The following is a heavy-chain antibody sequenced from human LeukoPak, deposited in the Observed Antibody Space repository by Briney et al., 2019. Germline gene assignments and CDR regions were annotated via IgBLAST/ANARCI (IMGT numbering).Heavy chain of an antibody. CDR3: AREGLVVVPAATQPLDP. V-gene: IGHV1-69*05. J-gene: IGHJ5*02. CDR1: GGTFSSYA. D-gene: IGHD2-2*01. CDR2: IIPIFGTA. Sequence: SVKVSCKASGGTFSSYAISWVRQAPGQGLEWMGGIIPIFGTANYAQKFQGRVTITTDESTSTAYMELSSLRSEDTAVYYCAREGLVVVPAATQPLDPWGQGTLVTVSS.